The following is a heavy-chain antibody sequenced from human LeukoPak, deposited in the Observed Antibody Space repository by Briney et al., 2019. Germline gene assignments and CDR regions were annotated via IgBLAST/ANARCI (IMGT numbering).Heavy chain of an antibody. CDR3: AKARLGITIFGVVTPLPFDY. J-gene: IGHJ4*02. Sequence: GGSLRLSCAPFGFTFRDFDVSWVRQAPGKGLEWVSAISGSGGSTYYADSVKGRFTISRDNSKNTLYLQMNSLRAEDTAVYYCAKARLGITIFGVVTPLPFDYWGQGTLVTVSS. V-gene: IGHV3-23*01. D-gene: IGHD3-3*01. CDR1: GFTFRDFD. CDR2: ISGSGGST.